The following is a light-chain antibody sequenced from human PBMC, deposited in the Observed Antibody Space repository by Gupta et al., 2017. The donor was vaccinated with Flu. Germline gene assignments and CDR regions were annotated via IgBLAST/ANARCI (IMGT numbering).Light chain of an antibody. V-gene: IGLV3-9*01. CDR3: HVWDSGTAI. J-gene: IGLJ2*01. Sequence: SYGLTQSSLVSVALGQTARITCEGHSIKSRSVHWYQQRPGQAPVLVIYSNIYRPSGISGRFSGSNSGNTAALIITGAQVGDEADYFCHVWDSGTAIFGGGTKLTVL. CDR1: SIKSRS. CDR2: SNI.